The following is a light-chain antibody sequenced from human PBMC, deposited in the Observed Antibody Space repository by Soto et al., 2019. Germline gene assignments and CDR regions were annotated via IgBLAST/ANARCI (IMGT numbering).Light chain of an antibody. V-gene: IGLV1-40*01. J-gene: IGLJ1*01. CDR2: GNR. Sequence: VLTQPPSVSGAPGQRVTISCTGTSSNIGAGYDVHWYQQFPGTAPKLLIYGNRNRPSGVPDRFSGSKSGTSASLAITGLQAEDEATYYCQSCDSSLSGSGVFXTGTKVTVL. CDR1: SSNIGAGYD. CDR3: QSCDSSLSGSGV.